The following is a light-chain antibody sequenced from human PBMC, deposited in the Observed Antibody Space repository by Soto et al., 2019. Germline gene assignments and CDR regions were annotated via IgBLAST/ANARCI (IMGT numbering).Light chain of an antibody. Sequence: DIQMTQSPSTLSASVGDRVTITCRASQSIDSWLAWYQQKPGKTPNLLIYEASSLESGVPSRFSGGGSGTECTLSISSLQPEDFATYYCEQYGSYSAGTFGQGTKVEIK. CDR1: QSIDSW. V-gene: IGKV1-5*03. CDR2: EAS. CDR3: EQYGSYSAGT. J-gene: IGKJ1*01.